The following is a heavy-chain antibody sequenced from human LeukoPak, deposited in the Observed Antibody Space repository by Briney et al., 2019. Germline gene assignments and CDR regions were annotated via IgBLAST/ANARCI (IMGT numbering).Heavy chain of an antibody. CDR1: GFTFSSYA. Sequence: PGGSLRLSCAASGFTFSSYAMHWVRQAPGKGLEWVAVISYDGSNKYYADSVKGRFTISRDNSKNTLYLQMNSLRAEDTAVYYCARPRGFLNTRDAFDIWGQGTMVTVSS. CDR3: ARPRGFLNTRDAFDI. V-gene: IGHV3-30-3*01. J-gene: IGHJ3*02. D-gene: IGHD2-15*01. CDR2: ISYDGSNK.